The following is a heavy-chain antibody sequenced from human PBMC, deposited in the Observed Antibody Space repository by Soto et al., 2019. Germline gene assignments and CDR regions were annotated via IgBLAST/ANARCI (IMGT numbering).Heavy chain of an antibody. D-gene: IGHD3-10*01. J-gene: IGHJ6*02. Sequence: EVQLVESGGGLVQPGGSLKLSCAASGFTFSGSAMHWVRQASGKGLEWVGRIRSKANSYATAYAASVKGRFTISRDDSKNTANLQMNSLKTEDTAVYSGTGMVRGLGPADGYYYGMDVWGQGTTVTVSS. CDR1: GFTFSGSA. V-gene: IGHV3-73*01. CDR2: IRSKANSYAT. CDR3: TGMVRGLGPADGYYYGMDV.